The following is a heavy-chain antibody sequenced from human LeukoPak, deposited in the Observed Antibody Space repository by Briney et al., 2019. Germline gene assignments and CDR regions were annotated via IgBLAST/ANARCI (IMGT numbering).Heavy chain of an antibody. CDR2: ISYSGST. CDR3: AREPGFDSSGYLNWFDP. V-gene: IGHV4-59*01. J-gene: IGHJ5*02. D-gene: IGHD3-22*01. CDR1: GGSISSYY. Sequence: PSETLSLSCTVSGGSISSYYWSWIRQPPGKGLEWIACISYSGSTKYNPSLKSRVTISVDTSKNQLSLKLSSVTAADTAVYYCAREPGFDSSGYLNWFDPWGQGTLVTVSS.